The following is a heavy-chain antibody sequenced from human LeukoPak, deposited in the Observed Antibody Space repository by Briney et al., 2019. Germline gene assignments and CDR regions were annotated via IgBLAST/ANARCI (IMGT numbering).Heavy chain of an antibody. D-gene: IGHD2-8*01. Sequence: PSETLSLTCAVYGGSFSGYYWSWIRQPPGKGLEWIGEINHSGSTNSNPSLKSRVTISIDTSKNQFSLKLSSVTAADTAVYCCARLRVLLGQNIWGQGTMVTVSS. J-gene: IGHJ3*02. CDR3: ARLRVLLGQNI. CDR2: INHSGST. V-gene: IGHV4-34*01. CDR1: GGSFSGYY.